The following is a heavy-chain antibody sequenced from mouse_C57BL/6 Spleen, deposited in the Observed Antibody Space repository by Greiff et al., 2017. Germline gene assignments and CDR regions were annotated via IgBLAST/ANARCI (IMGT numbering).Heavy chain of an antibody. J-gene: IGHJ2*01. CDR1: GYTFTDYN. CDR3: ARLYYYGSDFDY. V-gene: IGHV1-18*01. CDR2: INPNNGGT. D-gene: IGHD1-1*01. Sequence: VQLQQSGPELVKPGASVKIPCKASGYTFTDYNMDWVKQSHGKSLEWIGDINPNNGGTIYNQKFKGKATLTVDKSSSTAYMELRNLTSEDTAVYYCARLYYYGSDFDYWGQGTTLTVAS.